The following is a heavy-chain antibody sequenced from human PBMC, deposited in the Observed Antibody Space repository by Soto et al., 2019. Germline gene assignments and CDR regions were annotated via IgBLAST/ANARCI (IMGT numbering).Heavy chain of an antibody. Sequence: SETLSLTCTVSGGSVSSGSYYWSWIRQPPGKGLEWIGYIYYSGSTNYNPSLKSRVTISVDTSKNQFSLKLSSVTAADTAVYYCARVRQRYFDWLLYNYFDYWGQGTLVTVSS. J-gene: IGHJ4*02. D-gene: IGHD3-9*01. CDR3: ARVRQRYFDWLLYNYFDY. CDR2: IYYSGST. V-gene: IGHV4-61*01. CDR1: GGSVSSGSYY.